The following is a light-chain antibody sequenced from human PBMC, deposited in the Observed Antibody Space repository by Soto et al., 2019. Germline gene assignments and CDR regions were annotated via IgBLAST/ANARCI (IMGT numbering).Light chain of an antibody. CDR2: WAS. J-gene: IGKJ1*01. Sequence: DIVMTQSPDSLAVSLGERATINCKSSQSILYTSNNKNYLAWYQQKPGQSPKLLIYWASTRESGVPDRFSGSGSGTDFTLSISGLQAEDVAVYYCQQYYVSPPTFGQGTKVEIK. CDR1: QSILYTSNNKNY. CDR3: QQYYVSPPT. V-gene: IGKV4-1*01.